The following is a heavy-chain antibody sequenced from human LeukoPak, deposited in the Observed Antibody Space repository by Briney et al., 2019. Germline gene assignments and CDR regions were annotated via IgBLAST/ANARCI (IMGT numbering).Heavy chain of an antibody. CDR3: AKDQSRAVTGTWDF. CDR1: GFTFSSFG. V-gene: IGHV3-30*18. Sequence: PGGSLRLSCAASGFTFSSFGIQWVRHAPGKGLEWVALISYDGSTGYYADSVRGRFTVSRDNSKTTVYLQMNRLRPEDTAVYHCAKDQSRAVTGTWDFWGQGTLVTVSS. CDR2: ISYDGSTG. J-gene: IGHJ4*02. D-gene: IGHD6-19*01.